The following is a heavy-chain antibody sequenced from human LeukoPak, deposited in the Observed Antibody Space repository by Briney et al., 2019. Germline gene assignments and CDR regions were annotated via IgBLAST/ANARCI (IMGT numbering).Heavy chain of an antibody. J-gene: IGHJ4*02. CDR2: IWTDGSDK. Sequence: GKSLRLSCAASGFSFSTSGMHWVRQAPGKGLEWVAVIWTDGSDKYHSDSVMGRFTISRDNSKNTLYLHMSSLRVEDTAVYYCARASNRYLNYFDYWGQGTLVTVSS. D-gene: IGHD1-14*01. V-gene: IGHV3-33*01. CDR3: ARASNRYLNYFDY. CDR1: GFSFSTSG.